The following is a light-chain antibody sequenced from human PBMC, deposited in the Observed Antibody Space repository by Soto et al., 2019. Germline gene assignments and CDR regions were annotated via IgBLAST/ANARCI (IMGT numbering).Light chain of an antibody. V-gene: IGKV3-20*01. CDR1: QSVSSNY. CDR2: AAS. CDR3: QQYGSSPKT. J-gene: IGKJ1*01. Sequence: DIVLTQSPGTLSLSPGERATLSCRASQSVSSNYLAWYQQKPGQAPRLLIYAASTRATGIPDRFSGSGSGTDFTLTIGRLEPEDFAVYYCQQYGSSPKTFGQGTKVEIK.